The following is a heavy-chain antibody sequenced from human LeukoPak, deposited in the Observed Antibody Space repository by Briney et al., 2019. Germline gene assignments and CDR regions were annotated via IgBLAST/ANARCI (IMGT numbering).Heavy chain of an antibody. J-gene: IGHJ3*02. Sequence: SETLSLTCTVSGGSISSYYWSWIRQPPGKGLEWIGEINHSGSTNYNPSLKSRVTISVDTSKNQFSLKLSSVTAADTAVYYCVSGFHAFDIWGQGTMVTVSS. CDR3: VSGFHAFDI. CDR2: INHSGST. V-gene: IGHV4-34*01. CDR1: GGSISSYY.